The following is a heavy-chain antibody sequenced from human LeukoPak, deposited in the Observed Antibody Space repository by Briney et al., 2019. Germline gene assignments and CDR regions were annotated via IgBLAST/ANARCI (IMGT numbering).Heavy chain of an antibody. CDR3: ARSSSGSSGWSNAIN. D-gene: IGHD6-19*01. J-gene: IGHJ4*02. Sequence: GESLKISCKGSGYSFTTYWIGWVRQMPGKGLEWMGIIYPGDSDTRYSPSFQGQVTISADKSISTAYLQWSSLKASDTAMYYCARSSSGSSGWSNAINWGQGTLVTVSS. V-gene: IGHV5-51*01. CDR1: GYSFTTYW. CDR2: IYPGDSDT.